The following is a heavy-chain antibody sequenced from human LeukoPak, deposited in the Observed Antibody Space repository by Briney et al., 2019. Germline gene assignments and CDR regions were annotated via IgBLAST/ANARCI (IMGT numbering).Heavy chain of an antibody. J-gene: IGHJ5*02. CDR1: GDSLSSNSAA. CDR2: TYYRSKWYN. Sequence: SQTLSLTCALSGDSLSSNSAAWNWIRQSPSRGLEWLGRTYYRSKWYNDYAVSVKSRITINPDTSKNQFSLQLNSVTPEDTAVYYCARDIGPRKSLYNWFDPWGQGTLVTVSS. V-gene: IGHV6-1*01. D-gene: IGHD2-15*01. CDR3: ARDIGPRKSLYNWFDP.